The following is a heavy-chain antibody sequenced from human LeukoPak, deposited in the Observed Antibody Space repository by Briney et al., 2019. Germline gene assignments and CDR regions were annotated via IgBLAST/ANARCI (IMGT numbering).Heavy chain of an antibody. Sequence: PGGSLRLSCAASGFTISSYGMHWVRQAPGKGLEWVAFIRYDGSYKNYADSVKGRFIISKDNAKNLLYLEMNNLRPEDTALYYCARDQRPKKYFYDSSGSSAYWGQGTLVTVSS. CDR2: IRYDGSYK. CDR1: GFTISSYG. V-gene: IGHV3-30*02. J-gene: IGHJ4*02. CDR3: ARDQRPKKYFYDSSGSSAY. D-gene: IGHD3-22*01.